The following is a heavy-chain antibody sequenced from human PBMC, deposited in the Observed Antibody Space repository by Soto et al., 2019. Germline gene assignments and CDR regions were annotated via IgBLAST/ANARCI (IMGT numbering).Heavy chain of an antibody. CDR2: IYYSGST. J-gene: IGHJ5*02. V-gene: IGHV4-59*01. CDR3: ARVRSTPVLANWFDP. D-gene: IGHD4-17*01. Sequence: SETLSLTCTVSGGSISSYYWSWIRQPPGKGLEWTGYIYYSGSTNYNPSLKSRVTISVDTSKNQFSLKLSSVTAADTAVYYCARVRSTPVLANWFDPWGQGTLVTVSS. CDR1: GGSISSYY.